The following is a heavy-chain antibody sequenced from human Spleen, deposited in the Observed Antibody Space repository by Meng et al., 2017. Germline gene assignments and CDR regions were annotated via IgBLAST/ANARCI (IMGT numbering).Heavy chain of an antibody. CDR3: ARANVDGVAIDY. CDR2: INPATGET. Sequence: HVQLVQSGAEVKKSGASMKVSCKASGYTFTDYYFHWVRQAPGQGLEWMGWINPATGETRYAQKFQGWVTMTKDTSISTVYLDLSRLKSDDTAVFYCARANVDGVAIDYWGQGTLVTVSS. J-gene: IGHJ4*02. CDR1: GYTFTDYY. D-gene: IGHD3-3*01. V-gene: IGHV1-2*04.